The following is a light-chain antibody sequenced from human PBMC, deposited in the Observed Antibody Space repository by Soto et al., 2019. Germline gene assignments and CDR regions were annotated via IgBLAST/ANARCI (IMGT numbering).Light chain of an antibody. CDR3: SSYAGAHVV. V-gene: IGLV2-8*01. CDR1: SSDVGGYNY. CDR2: DVS. Sequence: VLTQPPSASGSPGQSVAISCTGTSSDVGGYNYVSWYQQHPGKTPKLVIYDVSERPSGVPDRFSGSKSGNTASLTVSGLQAEDEADYFCSSYAGAHVVFGTGTKVTVL. J-gene: IGLJ1*01.